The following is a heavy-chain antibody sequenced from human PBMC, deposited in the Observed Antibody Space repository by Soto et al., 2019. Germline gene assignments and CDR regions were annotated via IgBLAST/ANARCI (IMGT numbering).Heavy chain of an antibody. Sequence: PSETLSLTCTVSGGSISSSNYYWGWIRQPPGKGLEWIGSIYYSWTTYYNPSLKSRVTISVDTSKSQFSLKLSSVTAADTAVYYCATLSRLRLVDYWGQGTLVTVSS. V-gene: IGHV4-39*01. J-gene: IGHJ4*02. CDR1: GGSISSSNYY. CDR2: IYYSWTT. D-gene: IGHD6-19*01. CDR3: ATLSRLRLVDY.